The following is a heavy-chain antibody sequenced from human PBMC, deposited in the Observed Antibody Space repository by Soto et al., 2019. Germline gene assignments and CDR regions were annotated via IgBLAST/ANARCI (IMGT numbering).Heavy chain of an antibody. CDR3: AGRHRGYEVKPNPKPYYFDY. D-gene: IGHD5-12*01. Sequence: PSETLSLTCTVSGGSISSSSYYWGWIRQPPGKGLEWIGSIYYSGSTYYNPSLKSRVTISVDTSQNQFSLKLSSVTAADTAVYYCAGRHRGYEVKPNPKPYYFDYWGPGTLVTLPS. J-gene: IGHJ4*02. V-gene: IGHV4-39*01. CDR2: IYYSGST. CDR1: GGSISSSSYY.